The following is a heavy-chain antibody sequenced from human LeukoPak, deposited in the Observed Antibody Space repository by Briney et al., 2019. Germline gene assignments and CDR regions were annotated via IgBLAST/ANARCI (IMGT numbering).Heavy chain of an antibody. Sequence: EGSLRLSCAASGFTFGTYAMSWVRQAPGKGLEWVSLIIGSGNSIHYADSVKGRFTISRDNFKNTVFLQLNSLRPEDTAVYYCAKHGDNVWGSFRFGLDYWGQGTLVTVSS. D-gene: IGHD3-16*02. CDR2: IIGSGNSI. J-gene: IGHJ4*02. V-gene: IGHV3-23*01. CDR1: GFTFGTYA. CDR3: AKHGDNVWGSFRFGLDY.